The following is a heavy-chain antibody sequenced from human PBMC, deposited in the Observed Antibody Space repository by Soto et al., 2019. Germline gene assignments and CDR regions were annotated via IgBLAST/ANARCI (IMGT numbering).Heavy chain of an antibody. J-gene: IGHJ4*02. V-gene: IGHV4-59*01. CDR3: ARSAPDYDYFWGSYPQLYYFDY. D-gene: IGHD3-16*02. CDR2: IYYSGST. CDR1: GGSISSYY. Sequence: SETLSLTCTVSGGSISSYYWSWIRQPPGKGLEWIGYIYYSGSTNYNPSLKSRVTISVDTSKNQFSLKLSSVTAADTAVYYCARSAPDYDYFWGSYPQLYYFDYWGLGTLVTVSS.